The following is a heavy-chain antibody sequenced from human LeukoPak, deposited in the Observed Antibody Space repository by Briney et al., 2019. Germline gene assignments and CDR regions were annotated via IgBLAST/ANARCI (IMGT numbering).Heavy chain of an antibody. J-gene: IGHJ5*02. Sequence: ASVEVSCKASGYTFTSYGISWVRQAPGQGLEWMGWISAYNGNTNYAQKLQGRVTMTTDTSTSTAYMELRSLRSDDTAVYYCARVVLGAAAAQYNWFDPWGQGTLVTVSS. CDR1: GYTFTSYG. D-gene: IGHD6-13*01. CDR3: ARVVLGAAAAQYNWFDP. V-gene: IGHV1-18*01. CDR2: ISAYNGNT.